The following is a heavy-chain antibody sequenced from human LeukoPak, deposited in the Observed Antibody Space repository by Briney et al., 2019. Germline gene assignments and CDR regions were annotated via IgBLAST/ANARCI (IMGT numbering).Heavy chain of an antibody. V-gene: IGHV3-30*18. CDR1: GFTFSSYG. Sequence: GGSLRLSCAASGFTFSSYGMHWVRQAPGKGLEWVAVISYDGSNKYYADSVKGRFTISRDNSKNTLYLQMNSLRAEDTAVYYCAKDFLSCRPLAYNWFDPWGQGTLVTVSS. CDR3: AKDFLSCRPLAYNWFDP. D-gene: IGHD1-26*01. J-gene: IGHJ5*02. CDR2: ISYDGSNK.